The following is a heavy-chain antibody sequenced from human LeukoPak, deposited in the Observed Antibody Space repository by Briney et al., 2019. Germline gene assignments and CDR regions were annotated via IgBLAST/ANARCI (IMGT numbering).Heavy chain of an antibody. V-gene: IGHV4-34*01. CDR1: GGSFSGYY. J-gene: IGHJ4*02. CDR3: ARGGHYYGSGSYYKNFDY. Sequence: SETLSLTCAVYGGSFSGYYWSWIRQPPGKGLEWIGEINHSGSTNYNPSLKSRVTISVDTSKNQFSLKLSSVTAADTAVYYCARGGHYYGSGSYYKNFDYWGQGTLVTVSS. D-gene: IGHD3-10*01. CDR2: INHSGST.